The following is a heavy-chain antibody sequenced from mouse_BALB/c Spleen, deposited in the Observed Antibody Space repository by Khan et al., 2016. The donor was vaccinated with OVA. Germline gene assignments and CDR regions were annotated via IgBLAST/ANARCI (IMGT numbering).Heavy chain of an antibody. Sequence: VQLQQSGPGLVKPSQSLSLTCTVTGYSITSDYAWNWIRQFPGNKLEWMGYINYSGSTNYNPALKSRISITRDTSKNQFFLQLNSATTADTATYYCARDGSRYNYAMDYWGQGTSVTVSS. J-gene: IGHJ4*01. V-gene: IGHV3-2*02. D-gene: IGHD2-3*01. CDR3: ARDGSRYNYAMDY. CDR2: INYSGST. CDR1: GYSITSDYA.